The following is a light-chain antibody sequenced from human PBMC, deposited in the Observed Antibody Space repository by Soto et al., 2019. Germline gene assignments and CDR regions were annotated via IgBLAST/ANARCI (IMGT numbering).Light chain of an antibody. CDR3: SSYTSSSTWV. V-gene: IGLV2-14*01. CDR2: DVS. J-gene: IGLJ3*02. CDR1: SSDVGGYNY. Sequence: QSALTQPASVSGSPGQSITISCTGTSSDVGGYNYVSWYQQHPGKGPKLMIYDVSNRPSGVSNRFSGSKSGNTASLTISGLQAEDEADYYRSSYTSSSTWVFGGGTKLTVL.